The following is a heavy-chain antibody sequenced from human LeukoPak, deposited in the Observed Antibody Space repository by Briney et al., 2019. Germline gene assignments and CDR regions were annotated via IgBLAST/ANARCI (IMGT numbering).Heavy chain of an antibody. CDR3: AKSKVRGVIIRYYFDY. Sequence: GGSLRLSCAATRFTFSNYAMTWVRQAPGKGLEWVSTISGSGGSTYSADSVRGRFTISRDNSKNTLYLQMNSLRAEDTAVYYCAKSKVRGVIIRYYFDYWGQGTLVTVSS. CDR1: RFTFSNYA. CDR2: ISGSGGST. V-gene: IGHV3-23*01. D-gene: IGHD3-10*01. J-gene: IGHJ4*02.